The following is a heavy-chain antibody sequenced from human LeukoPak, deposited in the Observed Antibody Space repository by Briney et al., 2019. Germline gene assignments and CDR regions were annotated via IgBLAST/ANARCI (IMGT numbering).Heavy chain of an antibody. V-gene: IGHV4-61*02. D-gene: IGHD4-17*01. CDR3: ATTTVTTFSGDAFDI. J-gene: IGHJ3*02. CDR1: GGSISSGSYY. CDR2: IYTSGST. Sequence: SETLSLTCTVSGGSISSGSYYWSWIRQPAGKGLEWIGRIYTSGSTNYNPSLKSRVTMSADTSKNQFSLKLSSVTAADTAVYYCATTTVTTFSGDAFDIWGQGTMVTVSS.